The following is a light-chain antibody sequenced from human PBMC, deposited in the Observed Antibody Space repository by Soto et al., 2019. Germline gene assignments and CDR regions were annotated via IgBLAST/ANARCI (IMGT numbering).Light chain of an antibody. Sequence: DIQMTLSPSSLSASAGDRVTITCRASQGIGNYLAWYEQKPGRVPKLLIHAATTLQSGVPSRFSGSGTGTDFTLTISSLQPEDAAIYFCQKCNSPPPFTFGPGTKVDIK. CDR1: QGIGNY. CDR3: QKCNSPPPFT. CDR2: AAT. V-gene: IGKV1-27*01. J-gene: IGKJ3*01.